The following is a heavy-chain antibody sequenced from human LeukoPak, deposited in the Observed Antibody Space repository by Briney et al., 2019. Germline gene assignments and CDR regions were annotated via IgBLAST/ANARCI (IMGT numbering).Heavy chain of an antibody. V-gene: IGHV1-2*02. CDR3: ARVPSPTKYYDILTGAEYNWFDP. Sequence: ASVKVSCKASGYTFTGYYMHWVRQAPGQGLEWMGWINPNSGGTNYAQKFQGRVTMTRDTSISTAYMELSRLRSDDTAAYYCARVPSPTKYYDILTGAEYNWFDPWGQGTLVTVSS. D-gene: IGHD3-9*01. CDR1: GYTFTGYY. J-gene: IGHJ5*02. CDR2: INPNSGGT.